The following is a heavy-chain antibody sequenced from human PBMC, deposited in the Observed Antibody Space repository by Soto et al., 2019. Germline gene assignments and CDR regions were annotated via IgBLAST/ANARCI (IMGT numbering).Heavy chain of an antibody. CDR2: IYYSGST. CDR3: ARGGRFLEWLSPFGDHEYYYYMDV. V-gene: IGHV4-59*01. J-gene: IGHJ6*03. Sequence: SETLSLTCTVSGGSISSYYWSWIRPPPGKGLEWIGYIYYSGSTNYNPSLKSRVTISVDTSKNQFSLKLSSVTAADTAVYYCARGGRFLEWLSPFGDHEYYYYMDVWGKGTTVTVSS. D-gene: IGHD3-3*01. CDR1: GGSISSYY.